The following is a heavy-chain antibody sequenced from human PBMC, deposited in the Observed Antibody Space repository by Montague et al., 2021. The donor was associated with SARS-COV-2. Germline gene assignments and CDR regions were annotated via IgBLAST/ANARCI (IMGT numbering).Heavy chain of an antibody. D-gene: IGHD1-20*01. Sequence: SETLSLTCTVSGGSISSSSYYWGWIRQPPGKGLEWIGSIYYSGSTYYNPSLKSRVTISADTSNNQFSLKLSSVTAADTAVYYCARRVTGTTVHYYYYGMDVWGQGTTVTVSS. CDR1: GGSISSSSYY. CDR2: IYYSGST. J-gene: IGHJ6*02. V-gene: IGHV4-39*01. CDR3: ARRVTGTTVHYYYYGMDV.